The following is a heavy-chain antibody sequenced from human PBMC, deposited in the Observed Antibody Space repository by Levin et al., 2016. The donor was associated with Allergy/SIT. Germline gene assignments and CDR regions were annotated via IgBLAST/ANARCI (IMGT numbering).Heavy chain of an antibody. V-gene: IGHV4-34*01. Sequence: SEPCPSPAVWSVSPSLVTTGAGSATPPGKGLEWIGEVHHSGRTNYNPSLESRVTVSLDTSKNQFSLNVWSVTAADTAFYYCARRHGYCTSDSCWGWFDPWGQGTLVTVSS. CDR2: VHHSGRT. J-gene: IGHJ5*02. CDR1: VSPSLVTT. D-gene: IGHD3-16*01. CDR3: ARRHGYCTSDSCWGWFDP.